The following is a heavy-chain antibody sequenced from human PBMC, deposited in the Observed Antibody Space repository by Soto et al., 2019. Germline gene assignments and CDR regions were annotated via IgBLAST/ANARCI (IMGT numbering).Heavy chain of an antibody. CDR3: ASCIAASFYYYSYMDV. CDR2: ISGSGGST. Sequence: EVQLLESGGGLVQPGGSLRLSCAASGFTFSSYAMSWVRQAPGKGLEWVAAISGSGGSTYYADSVKGRFTISRENYKNKLYLQMNSIRDEDTAVYYCASCIAASFYYYSYMDVWGKGPTVTVSS. D-gene: IGHD6-6*01. V-gene: IGHV3-23*01. CDR1: GFTFSSYA. J-gene: IGHJ6*03.